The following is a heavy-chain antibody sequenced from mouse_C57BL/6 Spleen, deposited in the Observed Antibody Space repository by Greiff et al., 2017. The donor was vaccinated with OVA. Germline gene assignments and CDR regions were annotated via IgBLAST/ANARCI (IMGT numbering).Heavy chain of an antibody. J-gene: IGHJ4*01. CDR3: AREKRGGAMDY. CDR2: INPSNGGT. V-gene: IGHV1-53*01. Sequence: VKLQQPGTELVKPGASVKLSCKASGYTFTSYWMHWVKQRPGQGLEWIGNINPSNGGTNYNEKFKSKATLTVDKSSSTAYLQLSSLTSEDSAVYYCAREKRGGAMDYWGQGTSVTVSS. CDR1: GYTFTSYW.